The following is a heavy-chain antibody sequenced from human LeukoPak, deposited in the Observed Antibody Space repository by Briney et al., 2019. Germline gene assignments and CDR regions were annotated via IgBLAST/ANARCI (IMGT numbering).Heavy chain of an antibody. J-gene: IGHJ4*02. Sequence: SETLSLTCAVYGGSFSGYYWSWIRQPPGKGLEWIGEINHSGSTNYNPSLKSRVTISADTSKNQFSLKLSSVTAADTAVYYCARVYCSSTSCYPIDYWGQGTLVTVSS. V-gene: IGHV4-34*01. CDR1: GGSFSGYY. CDR3: ARVYCSSTSCYPIDY. D-gene: IGHD2-2*01. CDR2: INHSGST.